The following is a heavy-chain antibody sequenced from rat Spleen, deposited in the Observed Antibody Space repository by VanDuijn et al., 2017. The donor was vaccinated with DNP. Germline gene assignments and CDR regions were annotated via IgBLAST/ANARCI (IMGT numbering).Heavy chain of an antibody. CDR3: AKDRGFGAMDA. J-gene: IGHJ4*01. D-gene: IGHD4-1*01. Sequence: EVQLVESGGDLVQPGRSLKLSCVASGFTFNNYWMTWIRQVPGKGLEWVASITSSGGSTYYPDSVKGRFTISRDNAENTEYLQMNSLRSADTATYYCAKDRGFGAMDAWGQGTSVTVSS. CDR1: GFTFNNYW. CDR2: ITSSGGST. V-gene: IGHV5-31*01.